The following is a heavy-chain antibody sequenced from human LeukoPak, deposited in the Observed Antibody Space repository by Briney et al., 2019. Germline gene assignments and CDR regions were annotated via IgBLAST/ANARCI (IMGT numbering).Heavy chain of an antibody. Sequence: GGSLRLSCAASGFTFSIYDMSWVRQAPGKGLGWVSRISAGGSNTYYADSVKGRFTISRDNSKNTLYLQMNSLRAEDTAVYYCAKLAFWGGQPGVVWFDPWGQGTLVTVSS. CDR1: GFTFSIYD. CDR3: AKLAFWGGQPGVVWFDP. J-gene: IGHJ5*02. D-gene: IGHD3-3*01. CDR2: ISAGGSNT. V-gene: IGHV3-23*01.